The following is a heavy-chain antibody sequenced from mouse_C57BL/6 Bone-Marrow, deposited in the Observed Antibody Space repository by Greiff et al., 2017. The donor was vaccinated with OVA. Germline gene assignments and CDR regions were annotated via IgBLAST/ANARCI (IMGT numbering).Heavy chain of an antibody. D-gene: IGHD3-2*02. CDR2: ISNGGGST. Sequence: EVKLVESGGGLVQPGGSLKLSCAASGFTFSDYYMYWVRQTPETRLEWVAYISNGGGSTYYPDTVKGRFTISRDNAKNTLYLQMSRLKSEDTAMYYCARGSSGYDAMDYWGQGTSVTVSS. J-gene: IGHJ4*01. CDR1: GFTFSDYY. V-gene: IGHV5-12*01. CDR3: ARGSSGYDAMDY.